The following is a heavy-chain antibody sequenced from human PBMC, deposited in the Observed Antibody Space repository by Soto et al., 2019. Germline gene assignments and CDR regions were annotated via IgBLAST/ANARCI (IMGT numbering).Heavy chain of an antibody. Sequence: PSETLSLTCAVSGGSISSGGYSWSWIRQPPGKGLEWIGYIYHSGSTYYNPSLKSRVTISVDRSKNQFSLKLSSVTAADTAVYYCARGEYFYDSSGPDLWGRGTLVTVSS. D-gene: IGHD3-22*01. CDR1: GGSISSGGYS. J-gene: IGHJ2*01. V-gene: IGHV4-30-2*01. CDR2: IYHSGST. CDR3: ARGEYFYDSSGPDL.